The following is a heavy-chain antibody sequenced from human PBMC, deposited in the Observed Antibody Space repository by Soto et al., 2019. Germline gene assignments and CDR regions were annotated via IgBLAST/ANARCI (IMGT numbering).Heavy chain of an antibody. D-gene: IGHD2-2*01. CDR3: ARTGYCSSTSCPYYYYGMDV. CDR1: GFTFSSYW. V-gene: IGHV3-74*01. Sequence: QSWGSLRLSCAASGFTFSSYWMHWVRQAPGKGLVWVSRINSDGSSTSYADSVKGRFTISRDNAKNTLYLQMNSLRAEDTAVYYCARTGYCSSTSCPYYYYGMDVWGQGSTVTVSS. J-gene: IGHJ6*02. CDR2: INSDGSST.